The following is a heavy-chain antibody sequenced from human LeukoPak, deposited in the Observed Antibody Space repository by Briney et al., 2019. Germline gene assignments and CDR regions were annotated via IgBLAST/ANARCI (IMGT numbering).Heavy chain of an antibody. Sequence: GGSLRLSCAASGFTFSSYAMSWVRQAPGEGLEWVSAISGSGGSTYYADSVKGRFTISRDNSKNTLYLQMNSLRAEDTAVYYCACRGLAVAGSFDYWGQGTLVTVSS. D-gene: IGHD6-19*01. V-gene: IGHV3-23*01. CDR3: ACRGLAVAGSFDY. CDR1: GFTFSSYA. CDR2: ISGSGGST. J-gene: IGHJ4*02.